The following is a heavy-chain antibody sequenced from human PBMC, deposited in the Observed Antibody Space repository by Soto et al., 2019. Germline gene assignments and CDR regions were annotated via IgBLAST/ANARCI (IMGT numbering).Heavy chain of an antibody. CDR3: ARQYCGGDCYLAFDI. V-gene: IGHV3-53*01. Sequence: EVQVVESGGGLVQPGGSLRLSCAASGFTVNSNYMSWVRQAPGKGLEWVSVIHSGSITYYADSVKGRFTISRDHSKNALFLQMNSVRAEDTAVYYCARQYCGGDCYLAFDIWGQGTLVTVSS. D-gene: IGHD2-21*02. J-gene: IGHJ3*02. CDR2: IHSGSIT. CDR1: GFTVNSNY.